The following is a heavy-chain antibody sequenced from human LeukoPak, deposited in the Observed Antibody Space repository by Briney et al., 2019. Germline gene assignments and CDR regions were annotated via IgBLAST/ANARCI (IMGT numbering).Heavy chain of an antibody. CDR1: GFTFTYYS. CDR3: ARDGSGRDFSLDY. V-gene: IGHV3-7*04. CDR2: IRNDGTNI. J-gene: IGHJ4*02. D-gene: IGHD3-10*01. Sequence: GGSLRLSCAASGFTFTYYSMNWVRQAPGKGLEWVADIRNDGTNIYNVDSVRGRFTISRDDAKNSLFLQMNSLKDEDTAVYYCARDGSGRDFSLDYWGQGTLVTVSS.